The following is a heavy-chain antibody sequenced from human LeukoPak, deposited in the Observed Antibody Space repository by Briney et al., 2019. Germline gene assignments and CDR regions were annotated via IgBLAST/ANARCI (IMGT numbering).Heavy chain of an antibody. Sequence: PGGSLRLSYAVSGFNFDDYGMSWVRHAPGKGLEWVSGINWDGGSTGYADSVKGRFTISRDNAKNSLYLQMNSLRPDDTAFYYCAKATGDWYFDLWGRGTLVTVSS. CDR2: INWDGGST. CDR3: AKATGDWYFDL. V-gene: IGHV3-20*03. CDR1: GFNFDDYG. J-gene: IGHJ2*01. D-gene: IGHD7-27*01.